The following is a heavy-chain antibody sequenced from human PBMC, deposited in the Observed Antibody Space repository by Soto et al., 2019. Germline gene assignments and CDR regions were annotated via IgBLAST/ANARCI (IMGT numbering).Heavy chain of an antibody. CDR3: ARHSPYYDFWSGPAGV. CDR2: IYPGDSDT. J-gene: IGHJ4*02. V-gene: IGHV5-51*01. D-gene: IGHD3-3*01. Sequence: DSLTISCKGSGYSFTSYWIGWVRQMPGKGLEWMGIIYPGDSDTRYSPSFQGQVTISADKSISTAYLQWSSLKASDTAMYYCARHSPYYDFWSGPAGVWGQGTLVTVSS. CDR1: GYSFTSYW.